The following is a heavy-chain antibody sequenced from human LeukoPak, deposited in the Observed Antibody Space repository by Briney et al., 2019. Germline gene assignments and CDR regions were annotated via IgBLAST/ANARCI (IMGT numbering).Heavy chain of an antibody. Sequence: GGSLRLSCAASGFTFSTYAIHWVRRAPGKGLEWVAVISYDGSNKFYADSVKGRFTISRDNSKNTLYLQMNSLRAEDTAVYYCAKDPLYSSGWYDYWGQGTLVTVSS. D-gene: IGHD6-19*01. J-gene: IGHJ4*02. CDR3: AKDPLYSSGWYDY. CDR1: GFTFSTYA. V-gene: IGHV3-30-3*01. CDR2: ISYDGSNK.